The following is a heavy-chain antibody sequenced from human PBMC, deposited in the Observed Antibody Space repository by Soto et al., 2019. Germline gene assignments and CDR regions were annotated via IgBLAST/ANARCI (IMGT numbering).Heavy chain of an antibody. J-gene: IGHJ5*02. D-gene: IGHD3-3*01. V-gene: IGHV4-34*01. CDR1: GGSFSGYY. Sequence: SETLSLTCAVYGGSFSGYYWSWIRQPPGKGLEWIGEINHSGSTNYNPSLKSRVTISVDTSKNQFSLKLSSVTAADTAVYYCARVGLYDFWSGYYDWFDTWGQGTLVTVSS. CDR3: ARVGLYDFWSGYYDWFDT. CDR2: INHSGST.